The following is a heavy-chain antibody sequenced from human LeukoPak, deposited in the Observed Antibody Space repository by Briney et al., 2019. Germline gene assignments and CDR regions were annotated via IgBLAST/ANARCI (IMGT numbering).Heavy chain of an antibody. J-gene: IGHJ6*04. CDR1: VGSFSGYY. V-gene: IGHV4-34*12. CDR2: IIHSGRT. CDR3: ARCATYHYSSGSSTVGMDD. D-gene: IGHD3-10*01. Sequence: SETLSLTCALYVGSFSGYYWSWIRHPPGRGLGWVCEIIHSGRTNYNPSLKRRVTISVTTSKNQFTLKLSPVTAAETAEYSCARCATYHYSSGSSTVGMDDWGKGTTVTVSS.